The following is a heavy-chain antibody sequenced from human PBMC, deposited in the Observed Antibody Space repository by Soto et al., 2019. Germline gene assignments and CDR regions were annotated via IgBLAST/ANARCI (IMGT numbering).Heavy chain of an antibody. J-gene: IGHJ3*02. CDR1: GGFVSSGSYY. D-gene: IGHD1-1*01. V-gene: IGHV4-34*01. Sequence: QVQLQQWGAGLLKPSETLSLTCAVYGGFVSSGSYYWSWIRQPPGKGLEWIGEMSHSGGTHFNPSHKSRVTISVDTSKHQFSMKMSSVTAADTALYYCARVERGTATTVVDAFDIWGPGTMVNVSS. CDR2: MSHSGGT. CDR3: ARVERGTATTVVDAFDI.